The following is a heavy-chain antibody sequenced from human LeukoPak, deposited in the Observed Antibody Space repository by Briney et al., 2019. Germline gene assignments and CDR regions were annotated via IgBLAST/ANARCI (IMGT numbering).Heavy chain of an antibody. Sequence: PSETLSLTCTVSGDSISHYYWSWIRQPPGKGLEWIGYIYYRGSTNYNPSLKSRVTISIDTSKNQFSLNLNSVTAADTAVYYCARDDGGYDYWGQGTLVTVSS. CDR3: ARDDGGYDY. CDR1: GDSISHYY. D-gene: IGHD2-15*01. J-gene: IGHJ4*02. V-gene: IGHV4-59*01. CDR2: IYYRGST.